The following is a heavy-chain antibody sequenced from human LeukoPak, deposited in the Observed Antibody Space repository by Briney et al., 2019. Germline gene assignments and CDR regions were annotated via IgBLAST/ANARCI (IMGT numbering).Heavy chain of an antibody. CDR1: GYSFTGYY. D-gene: IGHD4-17*01. CDR3: ATWDGEGMDV. V-gene: IGHV1-2*04. J-gene: IGHJ6*04. Sequence: DSVKVSCKASGYSFTGYYIHWVRQAPGQGLEWMGWINPNSGGTNFAQKFQGWVTMTRDTSTSTAYMELSRLRSDDTAVYYCATWDGEGMDVWGKGTTVTVSS. CDR2: INPNSGGT.